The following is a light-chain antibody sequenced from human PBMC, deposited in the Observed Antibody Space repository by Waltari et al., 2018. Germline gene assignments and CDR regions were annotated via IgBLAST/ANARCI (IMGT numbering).Light chain of an antibody. V-gene: IGKV1-39*01. J-gene: IGKJ1*01. Sequence: DIQMTQSPSSLSASVGDRVTITCRASQSISSYLNWYQQKPGKDPKLLIYAASSLQSGVPSRFSGSGSGTDFTLTISSLQPEDFATYYCQQSYSTEPTFGQGTKVEIK. CDR1: QSISSY. CDR2: AAS. CDR3: QQSYSTEPT.